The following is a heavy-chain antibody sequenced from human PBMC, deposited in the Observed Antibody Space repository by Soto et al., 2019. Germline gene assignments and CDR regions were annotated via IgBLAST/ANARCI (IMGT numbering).Heavy chain of an antibody. CDR2: LYTSGAT. J-gene: IGHJ1*01. CDR1: VFTVTVY. Sequence: EVQLVESGGGLVQPGVSLRLSCAPSVFTVTVYMPWVRHARGKGLECVSLLYTSGATYYADSVKGRFTISRDNSKNTLYLQMNSLRAEDTAVYYCAKINSGWVQNWGQGTLVTVSS. D-gene: IGHD6-19*01. CDR3: AKINSGWVQN. V-gene: IGHV3-66*01.